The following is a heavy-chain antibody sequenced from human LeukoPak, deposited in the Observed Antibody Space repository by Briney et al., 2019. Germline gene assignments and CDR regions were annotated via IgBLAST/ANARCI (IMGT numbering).Heavy chain of an antibody. D-gene: IGHD2-2*01. V-gene: IGHV4-39*02. CDR2: IYYSGST. Sequence: TASETLSLTCTVSGGSISSSSYYWGWIRQPPGKGLEWIGSIYYSGSTYYNPSLKSRVTISVDTSKNHFSLKLSSVTAADTAVYYCARLYCSSTSCYNYYYGMDVWGQGATVTVSS. J-gene: IGHJ6*02. CDR3: ARLYCSSTSCYNYYYGMDV. CDR1: GGSISSSSYY.